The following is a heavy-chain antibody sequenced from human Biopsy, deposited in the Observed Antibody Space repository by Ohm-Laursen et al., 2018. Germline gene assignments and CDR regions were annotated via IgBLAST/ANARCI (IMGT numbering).Heavy chain of an antibody. CDR1: GFTFSDYY. V-gene: IGHV3-33*06. CDR2: IWYDGTNK. Sequence: SLRLSCTASGFTFSDYYMSWIRQAPGRGLEWVAVIWYDGTNKYYAESVEGRFTISRDNSKNMVYLQMGSLTVEDTAVYYCAKVHDSGYYYYSMDVWGQGTTVTVSS. CDR3: AKVHDSGYYYYSMDV. J-gene: IGHJ6*02. D-gene: IGHD3-16*01.